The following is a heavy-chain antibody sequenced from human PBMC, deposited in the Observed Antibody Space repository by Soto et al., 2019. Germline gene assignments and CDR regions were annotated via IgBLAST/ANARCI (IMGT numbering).Heavy chain of an antibody. CDR2: IKGDGSQR. CDR3: VRDAQRGGDYDY. D-gene: IGHD4-17*01. Sequence: PGRSMRLSCAASGFIIRSHWINRVRQTPGKGLECVAAIKGDGSQRYYVDSVKGRFTISRDNAKNSVDLQMKSLRAEDTAVYYCVRDAQRGGDYDYWGQGTLVTVSS. J-gene: IGHJ4*02. V-gene: IGHV3-7*01. CDR1: GFIIRSHW.